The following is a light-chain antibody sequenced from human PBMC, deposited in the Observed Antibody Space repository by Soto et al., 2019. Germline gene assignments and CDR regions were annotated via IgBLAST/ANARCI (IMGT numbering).Light chain of an antibody. CDR1: SSNIGSNT. J-gene: IGLJ2*01. Sequence: QSVLTQPPSASGTPGQRVTISCSGSSSNIGSNTVNWYQQLPGTAPKLLIYSNNQRPSGVPDRFSGSTSGTSASLAISGLQSEDEADYDCAAWDDSLNGVVFGGGTQLTVL. V-gene: IGLV1-44*01. CDR2: SNN. CDR3: AAWDDSLNGVV.